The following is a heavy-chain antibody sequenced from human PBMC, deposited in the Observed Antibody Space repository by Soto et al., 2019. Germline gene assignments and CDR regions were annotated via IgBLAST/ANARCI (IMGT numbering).Heavy chain of an antibody. J-gene: IGHJ4*02. CDR3: ARIPPTGPYCFDY. CDR1: GYSFTSYW. D-gene: IGHD1-1*01. CDR2: IYPGDSDT. Sequence: PGESLKISCKASGYSFTSYWIGWVRQMPGKGLEWMGIIYPGDSDTRYSPSFQGQVTISADKSISTASLQWSSLKASDTAMYYCARIPPTGPYCFDYWGQGTLVNVSS. V-gene: IGHV5-51*01.